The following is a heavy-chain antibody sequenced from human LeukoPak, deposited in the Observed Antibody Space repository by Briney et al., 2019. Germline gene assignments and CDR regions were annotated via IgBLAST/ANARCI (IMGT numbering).Heavy chain of an antibody. J-gene: IGHJ4*02. V-gene: IGHV4-59*08. D-gene: IGHD3-10*01. CDR1: GGSISSYY. Sequence: SETLSLTCTVSGGSISSYYWSWIRQPPGKGLEWIGYIYYTGSTRYNPSLKSRVTISVDTSKNKFSLKLSSVTAADTAVYYCAKHDRKDSGNYYADYWGQGTLVTVSS. CDR2: IYYTGST. CDR3: AKHDRKDSGNYYADY.